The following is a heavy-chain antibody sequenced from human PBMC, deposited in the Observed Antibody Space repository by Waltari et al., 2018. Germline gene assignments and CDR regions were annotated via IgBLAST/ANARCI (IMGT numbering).Heavy chain of an antibody. CDR1: GYSFTSYW. Sequence: EVQLVQSGAEVKKPGESLKISCKGSGYSFTSYWIGWVRQMPGKGLEWMGIIYPGDSDTRYSPSFQGQVTISADKSSSTAYLQWSSLKASDTAMYYCARSTCGGDCYANAFDIWGQGTMVTVSS. CDR3: ARSTCGGDCYANAFDI. V-gene: IGHV5-51*01. D-gene: IGHD2-21*01. J-gene: IGHJ3*02. CDR2: IYPGDSDT.